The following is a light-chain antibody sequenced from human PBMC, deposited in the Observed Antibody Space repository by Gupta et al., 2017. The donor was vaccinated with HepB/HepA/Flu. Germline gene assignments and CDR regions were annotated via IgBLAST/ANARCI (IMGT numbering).Light chain of an antibody. CDR3: QQRDSTPWT. Sequence: DIQMTQSPSSLSASVGDRVTITCRASQRISSYLNWYQQKPGKAPKLLIYAASRVQSGVPSRFSGSGSGTDFTLTISRLQPEDFATYYCQQRDSTPWTFGQGTKVEIK. CDR1: QRISSY. CDR2: AAS. J-gene: IGKJ1*01. V-gene: IGKV1-39*01.